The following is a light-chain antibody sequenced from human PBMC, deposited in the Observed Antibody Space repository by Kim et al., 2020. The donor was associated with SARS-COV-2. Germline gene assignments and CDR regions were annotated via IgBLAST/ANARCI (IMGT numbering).Light chain of an antibody. V-gene: IGLV3-19*01. Sequence: SSELTQDPAVSVALGQTVRITCQGDSLSNYYATWYQQKPRQAPVLVVYGENNRPSGIPDRFSGSTSRNTGSSTITGAQVGDVADYYCSSRGNSGNDRVFGGGTQLTVL. CDR2: GEN. J-gene: IGLJ3*02. CDR1: SLSNYY. CDR3: SSRGNSGNDRV.